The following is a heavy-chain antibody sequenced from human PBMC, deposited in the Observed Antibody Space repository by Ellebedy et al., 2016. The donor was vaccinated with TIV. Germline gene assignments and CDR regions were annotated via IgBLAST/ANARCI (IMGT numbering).Heavy chain of an antibody. V-gene: IGHV3-21*01. D-gene: IGHD3-22*01. CDR2: ISSSGNFM. Sequence: GESLKISCAASGFTFSSYSMNWVRQAPGKGLEWVSSISSSGNFMYYADSLKGRFTISRDNAKNSLYLQMSSLRDEDTAVYYCTTDYYDNSGYRMLGGYWGQGTLVTVSS. J-gene: IGHJ4*02. CDR1: GFTFSSYS. CDR3: TTDYYDNSGYRMLGGY.